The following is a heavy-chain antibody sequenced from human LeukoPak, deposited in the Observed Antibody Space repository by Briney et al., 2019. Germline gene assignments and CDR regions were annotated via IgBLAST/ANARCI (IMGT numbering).Heavy chain of an antibody. Sequence: SVKVSCKASGGTFSSYAISWVRQAPGQGLEWMGGIIPIFGTANYAQKFQGRVAITADESTSTAYMELSSLRSEDTAVYYCARELVVDDSSGYYGGAIDYWGQGTLVTVSS. J-gene: IGHJ4*02. CDR2: IIPIFGTA. CDR1: GGTFSSYA. CDR3: ARELVVDDSSGYYGGAIDY. D-gene: IGHD3-22*01. V-gene: IGHV1-69*13.